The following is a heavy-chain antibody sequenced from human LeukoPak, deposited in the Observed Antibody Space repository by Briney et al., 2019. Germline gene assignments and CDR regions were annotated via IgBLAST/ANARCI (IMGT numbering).Heavy chain of an antibody. D-gene: IGHD1-14*01. Sequence: VASVKVSCKASGYSFTNYAISWVRQAPGQGLEWMGCIRTYNGETNYAQTIQGRATLTTDTSTSTAYMELRSLRSDDTAVYYCARERIRTPYYGMDVWGQGTTVTVAS. CDR1: GYSFTNYA. CDR2: IRTYNGET. V-gene: IGHV1-18*01. J-gene: IGHJ6*02. CDR3: ARERIRTPYYGMDV.